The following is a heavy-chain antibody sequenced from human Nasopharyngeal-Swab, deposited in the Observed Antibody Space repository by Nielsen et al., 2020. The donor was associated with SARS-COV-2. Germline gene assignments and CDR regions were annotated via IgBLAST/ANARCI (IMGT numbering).Heavy chain of an antibody. CDR2: ISYDGSNE. V-gene: IGHV3-30*18. CDR3: AKDVHGDYGGIDY. J-gene: IGHJ4*02. D-gene: IGHD4-17*01. CDR1: GFTFSSSG. Sequence: GESLKISCAASGFTFSSSGMDWVRQAPGKGLEWVAVISYDGSNEYYGDSVKGRFTISRDNSKNTLYLQMNSLRVDDTAVYYCAKDVHGDYGGIDYWGQGILVTVS.